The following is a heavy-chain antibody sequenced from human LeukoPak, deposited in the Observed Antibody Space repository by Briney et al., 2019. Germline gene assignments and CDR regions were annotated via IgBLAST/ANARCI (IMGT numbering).Heavy chain of an antibody. J-gene: IGHJ4*02. Sequence: SETLSLTCAVYGVSFSGYYWSWIRQPPGKGLEWIGEINHSGSTNYNPSLKSRVTISVDTSKNQFSLKLSSVTAAETAVYYCAGATYYYGSGSYWGLDYWGQGTLVTVSS. CDR1: GVSFSGYY. D-gene: IGHD3-10*01. CDR3: AGATYYYGSGSYWGLDY. CDR2: INHSGST. V-gene: IGHV4-34*01.